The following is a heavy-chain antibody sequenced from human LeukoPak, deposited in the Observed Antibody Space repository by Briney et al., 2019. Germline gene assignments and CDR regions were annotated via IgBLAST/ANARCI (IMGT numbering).Heavy chain of an antibody. CDR3: ARDRYIVVIPAAVHDAFDM. D-gene: IGHD2-2*01. J-gene: IGHJ3*02. CDR1: GFTFSSFG. V-gene: IGHV3-30*02. Sequence: GGSLRLSCAASGFTFSSFGMHWVRQAPGEGLEWVAYIGYTGTNTYYADSVKGRFTISRDNAKNSLYLQMNSLRAEDTALYYCARDRYIVVIPAAVHDAFDMWGQGTMVTVSS. CDR2: IGYTGTNT.